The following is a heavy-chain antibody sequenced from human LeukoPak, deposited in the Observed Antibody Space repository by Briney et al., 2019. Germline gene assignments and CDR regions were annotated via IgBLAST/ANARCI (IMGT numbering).Heavy chain of an antibody. Sequence: PGGSLRLSCAASGFTFSSYSMTWVRQAPGKGLEWVSSISSSSSYIYYADSVKGRFTISRDNSKNTLYLQMNSLRAEDTAVYYCATIGDFWSGYDQNNEDAFDIWGQGTMVTVSS. CDR1: GFTFSSYS. CDR2: ISSSSSYI. D-gene: IGHD3-3*01. V-gene: IGHV3-21*01. CDR3: ATIGDFWSGYDQNNEDAFDI. J-gene: IGHJ3*02.